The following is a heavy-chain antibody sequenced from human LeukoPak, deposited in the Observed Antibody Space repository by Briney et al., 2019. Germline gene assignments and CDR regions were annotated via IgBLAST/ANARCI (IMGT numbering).Heavy chain of an antibody. CDR2: IYSGGST. J-gene: IGHJ3*02. V-gene: IGHV3-53*01. CDR1: GFTVSSNY. Sequence: QAGGSLRLSCAASGFTVSSNYMSWVRQAPGKGLEWVSVIYSGGSTYYADSVKGRFTISRDNSKNTLYLQMNSLRAEDTAVYYCARDSADDAFDIWGQGTMVTVSS. CDR3: ARDSADDAFDI.